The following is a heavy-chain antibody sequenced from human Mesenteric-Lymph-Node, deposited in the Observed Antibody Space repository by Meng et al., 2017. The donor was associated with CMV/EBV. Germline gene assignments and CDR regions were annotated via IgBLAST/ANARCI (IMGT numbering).Heavy chain of an antibody. CDR1: GFIFSSYA. J-gene: IGHJ3*02. CDR3: ARWGYPLDAFDI. CDR2: IYYGGTS. V-gene: IGHV4/OR15-8*02. Sequence: GSLRLSCAASGFIFSSYAMHWVRQAPGKGLEWIATIYYGGTSYYNPSLQSRVTVSIDKSKNQFSLKLNSVTAADTAVYYCARWGYPLDAFDIWGQGTMVTVSS. D-gene: IGHD3-16*01.